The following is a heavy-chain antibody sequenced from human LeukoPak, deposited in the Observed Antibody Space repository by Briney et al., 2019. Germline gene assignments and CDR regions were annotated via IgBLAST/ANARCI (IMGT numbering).Heavy chain of an antibody. D-gene: IGHD2-2*01. Sequence: ASVKVSCKASGYTFIDFYVHWFRQAPGHGLEWVGEVNNNNGGTKYAQKFQGRVTLTRDTSIRTAYLELSGLRSDDTAVYYCARDSAPATGLSLDYWGQGTLVTVSS. CDR1: GYTFIDFY. V-gene: IGHV1-2*02. CDR2: VNNNNGGT. J-gene: IGHJ4*02. CDR3: ARDSAPATGLSLDY.